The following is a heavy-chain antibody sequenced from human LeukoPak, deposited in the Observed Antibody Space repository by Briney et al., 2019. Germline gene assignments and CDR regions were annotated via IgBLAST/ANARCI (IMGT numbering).Heavy chain of an antibody. CDR3: ARRTGHYDYVWGSRHFDY. V-gene: IGHV4-34*01. Sequence: GSLRLSCAASGFTFTSFAMSWIRQPPGKGLEWIGEINHSGSTNYNPSLKSRVTISVDTSKNQFSLKLSSVTAADTAVYYCARRTGHYDYVWGSRHFDYWGQGTLVTVSS. CDR2: INHSGST. CDR1: GFTFTSFA. D-gene: IGHD3-16*01. J-gene: IGHJ4*02.